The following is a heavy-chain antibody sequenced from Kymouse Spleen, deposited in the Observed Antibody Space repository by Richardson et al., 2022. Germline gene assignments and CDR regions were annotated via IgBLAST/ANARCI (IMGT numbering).Heavy chain of an antibody. CDR1: GFTFSSYA. V-gene: IGHV3-23*04. J-gene: IGHJ6*02. CDR3: AKDQGRELLWFGELLYGMDV. CDR2: ISGSGGST. Sequence: VQLVESGGGLVQPGGSLRLSCAASGFTFSSYAMSWVRQAPGKGLEWVSAISGSGGSTYYADSVKGRFTISRDNSKNTLYLQMNSLRAEDTAVYYCAKDQGRELLWFGELLYGMDVWGQGTTVTVSS. D-gene: IGHD3-10*01.